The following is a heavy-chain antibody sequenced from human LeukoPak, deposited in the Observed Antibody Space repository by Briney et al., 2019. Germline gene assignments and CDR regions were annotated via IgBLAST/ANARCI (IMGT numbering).Heavy chain of an antibody. V-gene: IGHV3-7*01. CDR1: GFIFSNYW. CDR3: ARVRGSWCLDC. D-gene: IGHD6-13*01. CDR2: IKQDGSEK. Sequence: GGSMRLSCAASGFIFSNYWMSWVRQAPGKGLEWVANIKQDGSEKYYVDSVKGRFTISRDNAKNSLYLQMNSLRADDTAVYYCARVRGSWCLDCWGQGTLVTVSS. J-gene: IGHJ4*02.